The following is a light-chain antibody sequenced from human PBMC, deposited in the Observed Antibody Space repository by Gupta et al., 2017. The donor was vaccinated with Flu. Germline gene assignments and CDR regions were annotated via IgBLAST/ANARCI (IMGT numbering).Light chain of an antibody. CDR3: HQVDSLPYI. CDR1: QDIDNY. V-gene: IGKV1-33*01. J-gene: IGKJ2*01. CDR2: DAS. Sequence: DVQMTQSPSSLSASVGDRVTITCQASQDIDNYLNWYQQKPGNAPQLLIHDASSLEPGVPSRFSGSGSGTDFTFTISSLHPEDSATYYCHQVDSLPYIFGQGTKLEIK.